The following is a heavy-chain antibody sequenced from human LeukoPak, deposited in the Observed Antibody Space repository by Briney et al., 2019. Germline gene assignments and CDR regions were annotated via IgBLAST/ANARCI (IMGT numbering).Heavy chain of an antibody. CDR2: ISAYNGNT. J-gene: IGHJ3*02. CDR1: GYTFTSYG. V-gene: IGHV1-18*01. Sequence: ASVKVSCKASGYTFTSYGISWVRQAPGQGLEWMGWISAYNGNTNYAQKLQGRVTMTTDTSTSTAYMELRSLRSDDTAVYYCARDPGIAAAGTVRAFDIWGQGTVVTVSS. CDR3: ARDPGIAAAGTVRAFDI. D-gene: IGHD6-13*01.